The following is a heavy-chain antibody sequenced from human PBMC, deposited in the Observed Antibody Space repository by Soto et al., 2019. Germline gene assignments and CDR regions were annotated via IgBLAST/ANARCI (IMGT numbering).Heavy chain of an antibody. CDR2: IYPGDSDT. CDR3: AKVLGTARDLENYYYYYGMDV. D-gene: IGHD5-18*01. J-gene: IGHJ6*02. CDR1: GYSFTSYW. V-gene: IGHV5-51*01. Sequence: PGESLKISCKGSGYSFTSYWIGWVRQMPGKGLEWMGIIYPGDSDTRYSPSFQGQVTISADKSISTAYLQWSSLKASDTAMYYCAKVLGTARDLENYYYYYGMDVRGQGTTVTVSS.